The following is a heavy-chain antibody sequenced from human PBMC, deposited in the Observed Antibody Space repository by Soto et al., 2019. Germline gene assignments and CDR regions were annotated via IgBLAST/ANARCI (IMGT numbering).Heavy chain of an antibody. Sequence: EVQLAESGGGLVQPGRSLRLSCVGSGFNFAENAMHWVRQAPGKGLEWVSGISYKSGKEAYADSVRGRFTISRDNAKSSVYLQMNSLKIEDTAVYYCAKDPRNSGWSEEGYGAFDIWGQGTMVTVSS. CDR3: AKDPRNSGWSEEGYGAFDI. D-gene: IGHD6-19*01. V-gene: IGHV3-9*01. CDR1: GFNFAENA. J-gene: IGHJ3*02. CDR2: ISYKSGKE.